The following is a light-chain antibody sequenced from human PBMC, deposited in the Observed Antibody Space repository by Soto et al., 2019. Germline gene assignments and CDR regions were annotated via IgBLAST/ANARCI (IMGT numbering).Light chain of an antibody. CDR2: DTS. Sequence: EIVLTQSPATLSSSPGERATLSCRASQSVTTYLAWYQQRPGQAPRLLIYDTSSRATGIPSRFSGSGSGTDVTLTSISLEPEDFAVYYCQQHVTFGPGTRVDFK. V-gene: IGKV3-11*01. CDR3: QQHVT. CDR1: QSVTTY. J-gene: IGKJ3*01.